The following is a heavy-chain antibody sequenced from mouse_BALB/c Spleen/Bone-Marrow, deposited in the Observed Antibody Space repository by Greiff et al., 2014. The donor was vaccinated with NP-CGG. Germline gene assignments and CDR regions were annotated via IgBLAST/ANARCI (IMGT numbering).Heavy chain of an antibody. Sequence: EVHLVESGTVLARPGASVKMSCKASGYIFTSYWMHWVKQRPGQGLEWIGAIYPGNSDTSYNQKFKGKAKLTAVTSTSTAYMELSSLTNEDSAVYYCTRAMITRAWFAYWGQGTPVTVSA. D-gene: IGHD2-4*01. J-gene: IGHJ3*01. CDR2: IYPGNSDT. CDR3: TRAMITRAWFAY. V-gene: IGHV1-5*01. CDR1: GYIFTSYW.